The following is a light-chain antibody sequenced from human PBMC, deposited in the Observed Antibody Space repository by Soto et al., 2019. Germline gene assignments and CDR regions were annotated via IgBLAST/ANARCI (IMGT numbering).Light chain of an antibody. CDR3: QQRSNWPPT. J-gene: IGKJ1*01. CDR2: GAS. V-gene: IGKV3-11*01. CDR1: QSVSSY. Sequence: EIVLTQSPATLSLSPGERATLSCMASQSVSSYLAWYQQKPGQAPRLLIYGASTMATGIPARFSGSGSGTEFTLTISYLEPEDFAVYYCQQRSNWPPTFGQGTKVDIK.